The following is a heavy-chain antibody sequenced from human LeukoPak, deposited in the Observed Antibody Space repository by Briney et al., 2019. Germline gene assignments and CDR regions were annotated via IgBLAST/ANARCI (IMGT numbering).Heavy chain of an antibody. D-gene: IGHD5-18*01. CDR3: ARINSVDTAMAPWYYFDY. Sequence: PGGSLRLSCAASGFTFSSYAMHWVRQAPGKGLEWVAVISYDGSNKYYADSVKGRFTISRDNSKNTLYLQMNSLRAEDTAVYYCARINSVDTAMAPWYYFDYWGQGTLVTVSS. V-gene: IGHV3-30*04. CDR2: ISYDGSNK. CDR1: GFTFSSYA. J-gene: IGHJ4*02.